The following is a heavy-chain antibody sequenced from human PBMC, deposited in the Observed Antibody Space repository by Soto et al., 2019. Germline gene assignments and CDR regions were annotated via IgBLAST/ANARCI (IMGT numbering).Heavy chain of an antibody. CDR3: ARSRYSGSYFFDY. CDR2: IHYSGST. J-gene: IGHJ4*02. D-gene: IGHD1-26*01. CDR1: GCSISGGDYY. Sequence: SGNPCPTCTFSGCSISGGDYYRGWVRLPPGKGLEWIAYIHYSGSTYYNPSLKSRVTISVDTSKNQFSLKLSSVTAADTAVYYCARSRYSGSYFFDYWGQGILVTVSS. V-gene: IGHV4-30-4*01.